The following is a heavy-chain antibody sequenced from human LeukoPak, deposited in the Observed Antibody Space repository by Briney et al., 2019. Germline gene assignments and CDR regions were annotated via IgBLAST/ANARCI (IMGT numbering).Heavy chain of an antibody. J-gene: IGHJ4*02. D-gene: IGHD3-10*01. CDR3: ARVEYGSGSLYFDY. CDR1: GGSISTSNYY. V-gene: IGHV4-39*07. CDR2: IFYSGST. Sequence: SETLSLTCTVSGGSISTSNYYWGWIRQPPGKGLEWIGNIFYSGSTYYSPSLRSRVTISLDTSRNQFSLKLNSVTAADTAVYYCARVEYGSGSLYFDYWGQGTLVTVSS.